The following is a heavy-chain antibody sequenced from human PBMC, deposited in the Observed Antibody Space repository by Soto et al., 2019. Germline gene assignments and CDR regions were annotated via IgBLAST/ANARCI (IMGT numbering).Heavy chain of an antibody. CDR3: ARDYPAGTVDYFQH. J-gene: IGHJ1*01. V-gene: IGHV4-4*07. CDR2: IYTSGST. D-gene: IGHD6-13*01. Sequence: SETLSLTCTVSGGSISSYYWSWIRQPAGKGLEWIGRIYTSGSTNYNPSLKSRVTMSVDTSKNQFSLKLSSVTAADTAVYYCARDYPAGTVDYFQHWGQGTLVTVSS. CDR1: GGSISSYY.